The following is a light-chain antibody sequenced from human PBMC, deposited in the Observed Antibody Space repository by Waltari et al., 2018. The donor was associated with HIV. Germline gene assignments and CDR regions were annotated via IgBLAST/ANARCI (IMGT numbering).Light chain of an antibody. V-gene: IGLV1-40*01. CDR2: GNI. CDR3: QSYDTRSSGFLV. J-gene: IGLJ3*02. CDR1: SSNIGANYD. Sequence: QSVLTQPPSVSGAPGQTVTISCTGSSSNIGANYDVHWYQQLPGRAPKVLVYGNIYRPPGFPDRFSGAKAGTSASLAITGLQADDEGYYYCQSYDTRSSGFLVFGGGTKVTVL.